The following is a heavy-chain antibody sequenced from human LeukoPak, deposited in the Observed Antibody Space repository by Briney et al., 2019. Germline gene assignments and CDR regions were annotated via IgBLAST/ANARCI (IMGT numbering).Heavy chain of an antibody. D-gene: IGHD3-10*01. CDR1: GGSISSYY. J-gene: IGHJ4*02. Sequence: SETLSLTCTVSGGSISSYYWSWIRQLAGKGLEWIGRIYTSGSTNYNPSLKSRVTISVDTSKNQFSLKLSSVTAADTAVYYCARDQDYYGSGSYGPDYWGQGILVTVSS. CDR3: ARDQDYYGSGSYGPDY. CDR2: IYTSGST. V-gene: IGHV4-4*07.